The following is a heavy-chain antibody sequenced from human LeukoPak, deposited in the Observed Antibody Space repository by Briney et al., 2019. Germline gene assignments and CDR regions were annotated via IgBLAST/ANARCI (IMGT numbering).Heavy chain of an antibody. J-gene: IGHJ4*02. V-gene: IGHV1-3*01. CDR1: GYTFTSYA. Sequence: ASVKVSCKASGYTFTSYAMHWVRQAPGQRLEWMGWINAGNGNTKYSQKFQGRVTITRDTSASTAYMELSSLRSEDTAVYYCAGTTVTTAPFDYWGQGTLVTVSS. CDR3: AGTTVTTAPFDY. D-gene: IGHD4-17*01. CDR2: INAGNGNT.